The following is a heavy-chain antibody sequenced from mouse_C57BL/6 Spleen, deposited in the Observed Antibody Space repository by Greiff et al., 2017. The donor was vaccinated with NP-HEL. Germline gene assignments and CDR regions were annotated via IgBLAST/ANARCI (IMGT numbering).Heavy chain of an antibody. CDR1: GYTFTDYY. V-gene: IGHV1-19*01. Sequence: DVKLQESGPVLVKPGASVKMSCKASGYTFTDYYMNWVKQSHGKSLEWIGVINPYNGGTSYNQKFKGKATLTVDKSSSTAYMELNSLTSEDSAVYYCARGSWDYAMDYWGQGTSVTVSS. D-gene: IGHD1-1*02. CDR3: ARGSWDYAMDY. CDR2: INPYNGGT. J-gene: IGHJ4*01.